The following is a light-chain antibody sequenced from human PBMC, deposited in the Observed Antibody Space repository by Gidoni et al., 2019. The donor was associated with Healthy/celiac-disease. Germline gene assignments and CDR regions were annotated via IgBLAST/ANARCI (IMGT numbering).Light chain of an antibody. Sequence: DIQITQSPSSLSASVGDRVTITCRASQSISSYLNWYQQKPGKAPKLLIYAASSLQSGVPSRFSGSGSGTDFTLTISSLQPEDFETYYCQQSYSTHQYTFGQGTKLEIK. V-gene: IGKV1-39*01. J-gene: IGKJ2*01. CDR1: QSISSY. CDR2: AAS. CDR3: QQSYSTHQYT.